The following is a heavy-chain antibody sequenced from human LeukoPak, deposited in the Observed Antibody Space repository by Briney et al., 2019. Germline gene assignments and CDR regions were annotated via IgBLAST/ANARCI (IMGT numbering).Heavy chain of an antibody. CDR2: ISYDGNNK. V-gene: IGHV3-30-3*01. Sequence: AGGSLRLSCAASGFTFSSYVMHWVRQAPGKGLEWVAVISYDGNNKYYADSVKGRFTISRDNSKNTLYVQMNSLRTEDTAVYYCARDRGSGSYYIGGEFDYWGQGTLVTVSS. D-gene: IGHD1-26*01. J-gene: IGHJ4*02. CDR3: ARDRGSGSYYIGGEFDY. CDR1: GFTFSSYV.